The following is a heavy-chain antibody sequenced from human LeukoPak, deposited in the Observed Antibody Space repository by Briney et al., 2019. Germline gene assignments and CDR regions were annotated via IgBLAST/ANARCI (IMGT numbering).Heavy chain of an antibody. CDR2: ISSSSSTI. V-gene: IGHV3-48*04. CDR3: SRSGSYPPYYYGMDV. Sequence: SGGSLRLSCAASGFTFSSYSMNWVRQAPGKGLEWVSYISSSSSTIYYADSVKGRFTISGDNAKNSLYLQMNSLRAEDTAVYYCSRSGSYPPYYYGMDVWGQGTTVTVSS. J-gene: IGHJ6*02. CDR1: GFTFSSYS. D-gene: IGHD3-10*01.